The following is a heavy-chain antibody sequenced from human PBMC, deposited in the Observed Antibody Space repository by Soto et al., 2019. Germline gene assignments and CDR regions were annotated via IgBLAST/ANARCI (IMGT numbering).Heavy chain of an antibody. CDR3: ALPTRMPGD. Sequence: QVQLVESGGGLVKPGGSLRLSCVASGFTFTDYYMSWFRQAPGKGPESLSYISPSTSDTKYAASVKGRFTISRDNAKNSIYLQMNNLRVEDTAVYYCALPTRMPGDWGQGNLVTVSS. CDR1: GFTFTDYY. CDR2: ISPSTSDT. D-gene: IGHD2-2*01. J-gene: IGHJ4*02. V-gene: IGHV3-11*05.